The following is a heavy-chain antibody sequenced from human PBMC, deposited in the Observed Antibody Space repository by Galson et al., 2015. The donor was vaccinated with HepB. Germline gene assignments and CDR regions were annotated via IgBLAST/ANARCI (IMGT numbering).Heavy chain of an antibody. CDR1: GASISSGGYY. V-gene: IGHV4-61*02. CDR2: IYSSGSI. Sequence: TLSLTCTVSGASISSGGYYWSWIRQPAGKGLEWIGRIYSSGSINYNPSLESRVTMSVDTPKNQFSLKLTSVTAADTAVYYCARDGSTWSIYYYYMDVWGKGTTVTVSS. D-gene: IGHD6-13*01. J-gene: IGHJ6*03. CDR3: ARDGSTWSIYYYYMDV.